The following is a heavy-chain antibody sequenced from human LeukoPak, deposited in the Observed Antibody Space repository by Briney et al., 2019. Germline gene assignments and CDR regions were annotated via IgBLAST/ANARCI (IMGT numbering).Heavy chain of an antibody. J-gene: IGHJ4*02. CDR3: ARHSNYDSSGYYYLGYFDY. V-gene: IGHV4-61*02. CDR1: GGSISSGSYY. D-gene: IGHD3-22*01. CDR2: IYTSGTL. Sequence: SETLSLTCTVSGGSISSGSYYWSWIRQPAGKGLEWIGRIYTSGTLNYSPSLKSRVTISVDTSKNQFSLRLSSVTAADTAVYYCARHSNYDSSGYYYLGYFDYWGQGTLVTVSS.